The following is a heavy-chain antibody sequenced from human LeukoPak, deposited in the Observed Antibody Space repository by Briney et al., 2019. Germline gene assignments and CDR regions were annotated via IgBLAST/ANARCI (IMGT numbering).Heavy chain of an antibody. D-gene: IGHD6-19*01. Sequence: PGGSLRLSSAASGFTFDDYAMHWVRQAPGKGLEWVSGISWNSGSIGYADSVEGRFTISRDNAKNSLYLQMNSLRAEDTALYYCAKDMAGGIAVAGTGFDYWGQGTLVTVSS. CDR2: ISWNSGSI. CDR3: AKDMAGGIAVAGTGFDY. CDR1: GFTFDDYA. J-gene: IGHJ4*02. V-gene: IGHV3-9*01.